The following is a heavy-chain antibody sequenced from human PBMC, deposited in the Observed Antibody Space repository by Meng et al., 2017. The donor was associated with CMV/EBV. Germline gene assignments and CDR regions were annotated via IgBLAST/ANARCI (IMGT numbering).Heavy chain of an antibody. CDR1: GFTFSSYR. D-gene: IGHD6-19*01. Sequence: CTASGFTFSSYRMHWVRQAPGKGLVWVSRINSDGSSTSYADSVKGRFTISRDNAKNTLYLQMNSLRADDTAVYYCASPPGYSSGWYLNWGQGTLVTVSS. CDR2: INSDGSST. J-gene: IGHJ4*02. CDR3: ASPPGYSSGWYLN. V-gene: IGHV3-74*01.